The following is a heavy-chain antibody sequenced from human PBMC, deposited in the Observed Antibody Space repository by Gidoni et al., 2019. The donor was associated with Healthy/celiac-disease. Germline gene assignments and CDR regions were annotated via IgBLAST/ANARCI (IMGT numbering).Heavy chain of an antibody. D-gene: IGHD3-10*01. Sequence: QVPLRESGPALVKPTQTLTLTCTFSGFSLRASGMCVSWIRQPPGKALEWLALIDWDDDKYYSTSLKTRLTISKDTSKNQVVLTMTNMDPVDTATYYCARTFGSGSYYREYYYGMDVWGQGTTVTVSS. CDR2: IDWDDDK. CDR1: GFSLRASGMC. V-gene: IGHV2-70*01. CDR3: ARTFGSGSYYREYYYGMDV. J-gene: IGHJ6*02.